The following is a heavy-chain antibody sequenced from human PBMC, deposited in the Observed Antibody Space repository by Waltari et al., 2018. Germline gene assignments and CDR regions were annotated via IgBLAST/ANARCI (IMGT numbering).Heavy chain of an antibody. CDR2: SYSGGST. J-gene: IGHJ3*02. CDR1: GFTVSSNY. D-gene: IGHD3-10*01. V-gene: IGHV3-53*01. Sequence: EVQLVESGGGLIQPGGSLRLSCAASGFTVSSNYMSWVRQAPGKGLEWVSVSYSGGSTYYADSVKGRFTISRDNSKNTLYLQMNSLRAEDTAVYYCARGTQFEFKDAFDIWGQGTMVTVSS. CDR3: ARGTQFEFKDAFDI.